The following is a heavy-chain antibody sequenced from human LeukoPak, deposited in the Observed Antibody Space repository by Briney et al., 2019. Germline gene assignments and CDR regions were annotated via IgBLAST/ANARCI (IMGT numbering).Heavy chain of an antibody. CDR2: ISASGGTT. CDR3: AKDKAPGSWHTPSDY. CDR1: GFTFSTYA. J-gene: IGHJ4*02. V-gene: IGHV3-23*01. Sequence: GGSLTLSCAASGFTFSTYAMSWVRQAPGKGLEWVSGISASGGTTYYADSVKGRFTISRDNSKNTLYLQMNSLRGGDTAVYYCAKDKAPGSWHTPSDYWGPGTLVTVSS. D-gene: IGHD6-13*01.